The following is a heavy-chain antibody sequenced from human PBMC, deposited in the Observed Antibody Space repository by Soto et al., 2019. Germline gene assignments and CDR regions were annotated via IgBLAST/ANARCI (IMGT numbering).Heavy chain of an antibody. CDR2: IYGGGAT. D-gene: IGHD6-13*01. CDR1: GFDVNGNF. Sequence: GGSLRLSCAVSGFDVNGNFMSWVRQAPGKGLEWVSIIYGGGATYYADSVKGRFTISRDNSKNTLYLQMNSLRVEDTAVYYCVRLVAAGWFDPWGQGTPVTVSS. CDR3: VRLVAAGWFDP. V-gene: IGHV3-66*04. J-gene: IGHJ5*02.